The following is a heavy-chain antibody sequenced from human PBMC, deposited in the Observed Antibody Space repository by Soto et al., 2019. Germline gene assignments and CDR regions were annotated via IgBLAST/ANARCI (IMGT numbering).Heavy chain of an antibody. CDR1: GGSVSSGSYY. V-gene: IGHV4-61*01. CDR3: ARGIGIGGAMIVVVIGYFDY. Sequence: SETLSLTCTVSGGSVSSGSYYWSWIRQPPGKGLEWIGYIYYSGSTNYNPSLKSRVTISVDTSKNQFSLKLSSVTAADTAVYYCARGIGIGGAMIVVVIGYFDYWGQGTLVTVSS. J-gene: IGHJ4*02. D-gene: IGHD3-22*01. CDR2: IYYSGST.